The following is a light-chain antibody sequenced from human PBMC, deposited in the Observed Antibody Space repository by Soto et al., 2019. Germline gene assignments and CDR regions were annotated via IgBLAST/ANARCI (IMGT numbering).Light chain of an antibody. Sequence: DSQMTQSPSSLSASVGDRVTITCRASQSISSYLNWYQQKPGKAPKLLVYAASTLQSGVPSRFSGSASGTEFTLTISSLQPEDFATYYCQQVSGYPLNFGGGTKVDIK. V-gene: IGKV1-9*01. J-gene: IGKJ4*01. CDR3: QQVSGYPLN. CDR2: AAS. CDR1: QSISSY.